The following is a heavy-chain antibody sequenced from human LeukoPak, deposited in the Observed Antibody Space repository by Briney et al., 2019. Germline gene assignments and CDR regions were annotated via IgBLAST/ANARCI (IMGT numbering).Heavy chain of an antibody. V-gene: IGHV3-23*01. CDR1: GFTFSSYV. CDR2: ISGSGGST. D-gene: IGHD5-18*01. Sequence: GGSLRLSCAASGFTFSSYVMSWVRQAPGKGLEWVSGISGSGGSTKYADSVKGRFTISRDNSKNTLYLQMNSLRAEDTAVYYCAKDFTAMGNWGQGTLVTVSS. J-gene: IGHJ4*02. CDR3: AKDFTAMGN.